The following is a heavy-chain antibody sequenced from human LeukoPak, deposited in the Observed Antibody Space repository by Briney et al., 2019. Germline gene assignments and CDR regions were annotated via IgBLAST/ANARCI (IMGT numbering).Heavy chain of an antibody. CDR1: GDSVSSNSAA. J-gene: IGHJ6*04. Sequence: SQTLSLTCAISGDSVSSNSAAWNWIRQFPSRGLEWLGRTYYRSKWYNDYAVSVKSRITINPDTSKNQFSLQLNSVTPEDTAVYYCARENGFGYYGSGIYYYYGMDVWGKGTTVTVSS. D-gene: IGHD3-10*01. CDR3: ARENGFGYYGSGIYYYYGMDV. V-gene: IGHV6-1*01. CDR2: TYYRSKWYN.